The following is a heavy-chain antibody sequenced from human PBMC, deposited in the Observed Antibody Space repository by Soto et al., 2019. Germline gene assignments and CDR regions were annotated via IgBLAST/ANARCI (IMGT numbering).Heavy chain of an antibody. CDR3: AHKGSGSRAIDY. Sequence: QITLKESGPTLVKPTQTLTLTCTFSGFSLSTSGVGVGWIRQPPGKALEWLAVIYWDDSKTYSPSLKSRLTITKDTSRDQVVLTMTNMAPVDTATYYCAHKGSGSRAIDYWGQGALVTVSS. V-gene: IGHV2-5*02. J-gene: IGHJ4*02. D-gene: IGHD3-10*01. CDR2: IYWDDSK. CDR1: GFSLSTSGVG.